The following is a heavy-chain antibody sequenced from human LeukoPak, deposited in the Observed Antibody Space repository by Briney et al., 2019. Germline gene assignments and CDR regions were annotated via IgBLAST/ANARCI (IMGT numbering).Heavy chain of an antibody. V-gene: IGHV4-59*01. CDR2: IYYSGST. J-gene: IGHJ4*02. Sequence: ASETLSLTCTVSGGSISSYYWSWIRQPPGKGLEWIGYIYYSGSTNYNPSLKSRVTISVDTSKNQFSLKLSSVTAADTAVYYCARRNCSSTSCYFHFDYWGQGTLVTVSS. D-gene: IGHD2-2*01. CDR3: ARRNCSSTSCYFHFDY. CDR1: GGSISSYY.